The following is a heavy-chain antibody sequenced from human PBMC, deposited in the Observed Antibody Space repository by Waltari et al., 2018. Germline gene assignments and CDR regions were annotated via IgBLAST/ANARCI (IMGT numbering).Heavy chain of an antibody. CDR3: TTEDEALPYYYDSSGRLAFDI. Sequence: EVQLVESGGGLVKPGGSLRLSCAASGFTFSNAWLNWVRQAPGQGPEWVGRIKSKTDGGTTDYAAPVKGRFTISRDDSKNTLYLQMNSLKTEDTAVYYCTTEDEALPYYYDSSGRLAFDIWGQGTMVTVSS. CDR1: GFTFSNAW. J-gene: IGHJ3*02. D-gene: IGHD3-22*01. CDR2: IKSKTDGGTT. V-gene: IGHV3-15*07.